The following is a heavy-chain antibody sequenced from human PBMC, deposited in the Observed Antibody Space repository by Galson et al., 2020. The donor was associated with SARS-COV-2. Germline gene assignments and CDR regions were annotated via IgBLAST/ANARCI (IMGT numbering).Heavy chain of an antibody. Sequence: SGPTLVKPTQTLTLTCTFSGFSLSTSGMCVSWIRQPPGKALEWLALIDWDDDKYYSTSLKTRLTISKDTSKNQVVLTMTNMDPVDTATYYCARIHYDILTTYYYGMDVWGQGTTVTVSS. CDR2: IDWDDDK. J-gene: IGHJ6*02. V-gene: IGHV2-70*01. D-gene: IGHD3-9*01. CDR3: ARIHYDILTTYYYGMDV. CDR1: GFSLSTSGMC.